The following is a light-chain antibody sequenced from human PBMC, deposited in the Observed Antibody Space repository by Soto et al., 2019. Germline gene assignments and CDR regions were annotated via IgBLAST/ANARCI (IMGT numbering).Light chain of an antibody. CDR2: EVS. CDR1: SSDIGDYDY. J-gene: IGLJ1*01. Sequence: QSALTQPASVSGSPGQSLTISCTGSSSDIGDYDYVSWYQQHPGKAPKVLISEVSNRPSGVSNRFSGSKSGNPASLPISGLQAGDEADYYCNSNATGNTRVFGTATKV. CDR3: NSNATGNTRV. V-gene: IGLV2-14*01.